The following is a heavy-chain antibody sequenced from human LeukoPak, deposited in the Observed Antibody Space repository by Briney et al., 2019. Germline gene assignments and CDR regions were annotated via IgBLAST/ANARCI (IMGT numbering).Heavy chain of an antibody. CDR3: ARYWYYYGSGSFPFGMDV. Sequence: PGGSLRLSCAASGFTFTNYWMSWVRQAPGKGLEWVANIKYDGSEKFYVDSVKGRFTISRDNTKNSLYLQMNSLRVEDTAVYYCARYWYYYGSGSFPFGMDVWGQGTTVTVSS. D-gene: IGHD3-10*01. CDR2: IKYDGSEK. V-gene: IGHV3-7*01. CDR1: GFTFTNYW. J-gene: IGHJ6*02.